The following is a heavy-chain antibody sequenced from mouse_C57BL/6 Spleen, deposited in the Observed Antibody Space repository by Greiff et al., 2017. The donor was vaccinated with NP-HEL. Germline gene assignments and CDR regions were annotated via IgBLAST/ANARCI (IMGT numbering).Heavy chain of an antibody. D-gene: IGHD2-4*01. CDR3: ARNYYDYDVAAY. CDR2: ISSGSSTI. J-gene: IGHJ3*01. CDR1: GFTFSDYG. V-gene: IGHV5-17*01. Sequence: EVMLVESGGGLVKPGGSLKLSCAASGFTFSDYGMHWVRQAPEKGLEWVAYISSGSSTIYYADTVKGRFTISRSNAKNTLFLQMTSLRSEDTAMYYCARNYYDYDVAAYWGQGTLVTVSA.